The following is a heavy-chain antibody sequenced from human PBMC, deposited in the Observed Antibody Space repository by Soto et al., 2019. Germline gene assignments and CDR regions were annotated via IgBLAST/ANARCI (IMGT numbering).Heavy chain of an antibody. CDR1: GFTFSDYY. CDR3: ARDHHRYSGYDYVDY. CDR2: ISSSSSYT. J-gene: IGHJ4*02. V-gene: IGHV3-11*05. D-gene: IGHD5-12*01. Sequence: QVQLVESGGGLVKPGGSLRLSCAASGFTFSDYYMSWIRQAPGKGLEWVSYISSSSSYTNYADSLKGRFTISRDNAKNSLYLQMNILRAEDTAVYYCARDHHRYSGYDYVDYWGKGTLVTVSS.